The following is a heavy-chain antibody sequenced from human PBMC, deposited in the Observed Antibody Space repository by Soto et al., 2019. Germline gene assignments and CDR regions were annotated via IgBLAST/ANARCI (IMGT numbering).Heavy chain of an antibody. J-gene: IGHJ6*02. CDR2: IAYDGSNK. V-gene: IGHV3-30-3*01. CDR3: ARELAVAAHGPYYYYDMDV. CDR1: GFAFSSYA. D-gene: IGHD6-19*01. Sequence: GGSLRLSCAASGFAFSSYAVPLVRQAPGKGLEWIAVIAYDGSNKYYAGSVKGRFTIYRDNTTNTLYLQMSSLGAGNTAVYYCARELAVAAHGPYYYYDMDVWGQGATVTIAS.